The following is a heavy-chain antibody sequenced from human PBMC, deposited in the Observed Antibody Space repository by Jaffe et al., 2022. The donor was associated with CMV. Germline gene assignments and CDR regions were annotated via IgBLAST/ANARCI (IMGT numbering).Heavy chain of an antibody. J-gene: IGHJ4*02. CDR2: ISYDGSNK. Sequence: QVQLVESGGGVVQPGRSLRLSCAASGFTFSSYGMHWVRQAPGKGLEWVAVISYDGSNKYYADSVKGRFTISRDNSKNTLYLQMNSLRAEDTAVYYCAKGAVLRFLEWLSDVDYWGQGTLVTVSS. V-gene: IGHV3-30*18. CDR1: GFTFSSYG. CDR3: AKGAVLRFLEWLSDVDY. D-gene: IGHD3-3*01.